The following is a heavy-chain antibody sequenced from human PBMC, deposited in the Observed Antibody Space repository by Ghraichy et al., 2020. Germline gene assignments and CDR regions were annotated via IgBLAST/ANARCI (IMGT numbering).Heavy chain of an antibody. D-gene: IGHD1-14*01. Sequence: SETLSLTCTVSGGSISSYSDYWGWLRQPPGKGPEWIGSIYNSVSTHYNPSLKSRVTISIDTSKDQFSLRLTSVTAADTAIYYCARNKTGNLSGWFDPWAQGSLVIVSS. J-gene: IGHJ5*02. CDR2: IYNSVST. CDR1: GGSISSYSDY. CDR3: ARNKTGNLSGWFDP. V-gene: IGHV4-39*01.